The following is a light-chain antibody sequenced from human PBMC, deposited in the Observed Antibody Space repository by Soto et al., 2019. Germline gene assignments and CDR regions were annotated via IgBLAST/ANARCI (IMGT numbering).Light chain of an antibody. CDR3: QQYISYSPWT. CDR2: KAS. Sequence: DIQMTQSTSTLSASVGDRVTITCRASQSISIWLAWYQQKPGKAPKLLIYKASSLESGVPSRFSGSGSGTQFTLTISSLQPDDFETYYCQQYISYSPWTFGQGTKVEIK. CDR1: QSISIW. J-gene: IGKJ1*01. V-gene: IGKV1-5*03.